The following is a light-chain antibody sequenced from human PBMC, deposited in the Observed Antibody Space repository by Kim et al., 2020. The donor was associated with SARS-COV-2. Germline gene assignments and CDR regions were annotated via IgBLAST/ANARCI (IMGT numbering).Light chain of an antibody. CDR2: KNN. J-gene: IGLJ3*02. CDR1: SSNIGGNT. V-gene: IGLV1-44*01. Sequence: QSALTQPPSASGTPGQRVTISCSGSSSNIGGNTVNWYQQLPGTAPKLLIYKNNERPSGVPDRFSGSKSGTSASLAISGLQSEDEADYYCAAWEDSLVGRVFGGGTQLTVL. CDR3: AAWEDSLVGRV.